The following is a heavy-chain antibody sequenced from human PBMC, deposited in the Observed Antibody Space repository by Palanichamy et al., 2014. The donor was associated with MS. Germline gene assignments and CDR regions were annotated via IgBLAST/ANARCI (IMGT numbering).Heavy chain of an antibody. D-gene: IGHD6-6*01. J-gene: IGHJ6*02. CDR3: ARGARYYYYGMDV. Sequence: QVQLQESGPGLVKPSETLSLTCTVSGGSISSYYWSWIRQPPGKGLEWIGYIYYSGSTNYNPSLKSRVTISVDTSKNQFSLKLSSVTAADTAVYYCARGARYYYYGMDVWGQGTTVTVSS. CDR2: IYYSGST. V-gene: IGHV4-59*01. CDR1: GGSISSYY.